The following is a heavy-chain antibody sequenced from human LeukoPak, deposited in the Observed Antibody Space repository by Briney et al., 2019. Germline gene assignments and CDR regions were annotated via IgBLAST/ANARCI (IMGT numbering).Heavy chain of an antibody. CDR3: ARDGGYDFWSGYYQDY. CDR2: ISYDANIGSNK. V-gene: IGHV3-30-3*01. Sequence: GGSLRLSCAASGFSFSSYYMSWVRQAPGKGLEWVALISYDANIGSNKYYADSVKGRFTISRDNSKNTLYLQMNSLRAEDTAVYYCARDGGYDFWSGYYQDYWGQGTLVTVSS. J-gene: IGHJ4*02. D-gene: IGHD3-3*01. CDR1: GFSFSSYY.